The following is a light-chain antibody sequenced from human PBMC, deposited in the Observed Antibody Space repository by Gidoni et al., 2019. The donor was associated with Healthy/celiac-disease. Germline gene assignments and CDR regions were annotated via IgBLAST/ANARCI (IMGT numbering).Light chain of an antibody. CDR3: QQYDHLRIT. J-gene: IGKJ3*01. Sequence: DIQMTQSPSSLSASVGDRVTITCQASQDISNYLNWYQQKPGKAPTLLIYDASNLETGVPPRFSGSGSGTDFTFTISSLQPEDIATYYCQQYDHLRITFGPGTKVDIK. CDR2: DAS. V-gene: IGKV1-33*01. CDR1: QDISNY.